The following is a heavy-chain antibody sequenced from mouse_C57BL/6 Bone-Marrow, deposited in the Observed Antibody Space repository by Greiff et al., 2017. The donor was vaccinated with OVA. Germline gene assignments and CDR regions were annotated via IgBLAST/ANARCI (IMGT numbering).Heavy chain of an antibody. CDR2: ISSGGSYT. CDR3: ARGYYYGSSCFDY. V-gene: IGHV5-6*01. J-gene: IGHJ2*01. D-gene: IGHD1-1*01. CDR1: GFTFSSYG. Sequence: DVQLVESGGDLVKPGGSLKLSCAASGFTFSSYGMSWVRQTPDKRLEWVATISSGGSYTYYPDSVKGRFTISRDKAKTTLYLQMSSLKSEDTAMYYCARGYYYGSSCFDYWGQGTTLTVSS.